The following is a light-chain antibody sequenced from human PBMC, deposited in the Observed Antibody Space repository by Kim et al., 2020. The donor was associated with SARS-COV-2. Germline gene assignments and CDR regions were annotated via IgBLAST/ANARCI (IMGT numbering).Light chain of an antibody. Sequence: GQSITISCPGTNSDVGGYDSVSWYQQHPGKAPKLMIYNVIKRPSGVANRFSGSKSGNTASLTISGLQAEDEADYYCSSYASGSTHVFGTGTKVTVL. CDR2: NVI. J-gene: IGLJ1*01. V-gene: IGLV2-14*03. CDR1: NSDVGGYDS. CDR3: SSYASGSTHV.